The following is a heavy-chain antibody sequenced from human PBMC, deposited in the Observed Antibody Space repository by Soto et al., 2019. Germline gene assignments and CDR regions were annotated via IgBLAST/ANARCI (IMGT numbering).Heavy chain of an antibody. J-gene: IGHJ4*02. D-gene: IGHD3-22*01. CDR2: IYYSGTT. CDR1: GYSXSSSNW. Sequence: SETLSLTCAVSGYSXSSSNWWGWIRQPPGKGLEWIGYIYYSGTTYYNPSLKSRVTMSVDTSNNQFSLKLTSVTAVDTAVYYCAREDSSGYKFFAYWGQGTLVTVSS. CDR3: AREDSSGYKFFAY. V-gene: IGHV4-28*03.